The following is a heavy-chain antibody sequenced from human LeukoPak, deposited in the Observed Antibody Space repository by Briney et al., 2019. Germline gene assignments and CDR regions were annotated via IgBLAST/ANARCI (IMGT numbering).Heavy chain of an antibody. CDR2: IGSSGGSP. CDR1: GFNFITAA. V-gene: IGHV3-23*01. CDR3: VKDIQLST. Sequence: GGSLRLSCAASGFNFITAAMTWVRQAPGKGLDWVSLIGSSGGSPYYAGSVKGRFTISRDNSNHTLSLQMNSLRVEDTAIYYCVKDIQLSTWGLGTMVTVSS. J-gene: IGHJ3*01. D-gene: IGHD5-24*01.